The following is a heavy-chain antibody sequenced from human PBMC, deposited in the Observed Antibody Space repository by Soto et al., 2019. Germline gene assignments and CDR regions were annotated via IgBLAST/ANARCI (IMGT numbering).Heavy chain of an antibody. CDR3: ARGRARDVVVVAATTFDY. J-gene: IGHJ4*02. CDR2: ISAYNGNT. D-gene: IGHD2-15*01. Sequence: ASVKVSCKASGYTFTSYGISWVRQAPGQGLEWMGWISAYNGNTNYAQKLQGRVTMTTDTSTNTAYMELRSLRSDDTAVYYCARGRARDVVVVAATTFDYWGQGTLVTVSS. V-gene: IGHV1-18*01. CDR1: GYTFTSYG.